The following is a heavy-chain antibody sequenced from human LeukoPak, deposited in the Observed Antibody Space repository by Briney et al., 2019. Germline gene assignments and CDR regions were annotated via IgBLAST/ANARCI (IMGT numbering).Heavy chain of an antibody. CDR1: GFTFSSYG. V-gene: IGHV3-33*01. D-gene: IGHD3-22*01. CDR2: IWYDGSNK. CDR3: ARYPKNYYDVTGYFDL. J-gene: IGHJ4*02. Sequence: GGSLRLSCAASGFTFSSYGMPWVRQAPGKGLEWVAVIWYDGSNKYYADSVKGRFTISRDNSKNTLYLQMNSLRAEDTAIYYCARYPKNYYDVTGYFDLWGQGTLVTVSS.